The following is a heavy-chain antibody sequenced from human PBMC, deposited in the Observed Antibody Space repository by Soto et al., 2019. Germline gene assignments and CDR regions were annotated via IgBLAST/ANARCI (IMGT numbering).Heavy chain of an antibody. CDR1: GGSFSGYY. D-gene: IGHD6-19*01. V-gene: IGHV4-34*01. CDR3: ARGYSRGWEARTRLSYYAEGMDV. Sequence: ETLSLACAVYGGSFSGYYWSWIRQPPGKGLEWIGEINHSGSTNYNPSLKSRVTISVDTSKNQFSLKLSSVTAADTAVYYCARGYSRGWEARTRLSYYAEGMDVGGQGTTAT. J-gene: IGHJ6*02. CDR2: INHSGST.